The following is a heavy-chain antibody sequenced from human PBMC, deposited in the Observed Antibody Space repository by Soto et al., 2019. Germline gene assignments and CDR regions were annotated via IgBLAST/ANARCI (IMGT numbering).Heavy chain of an antibody. CDR1: GGSFSGYY. V-gene: IGHV4-34*01. Sequence: PSETLSLTCAVYGGSFSGYYWSWIRQPPGKGLEWIGEINHSGSTNYNPSLKSRVTISVDTSKNQFSLKLSSVTAADTAVYYCARGSADYGDHNWFDPWGQGTLVTVSS. CDR3: ARGSADYGDHNWFDP. CDR2: INHSGST. J-gene: IGHJ5*02. D-gene: IGHD4-17*01.